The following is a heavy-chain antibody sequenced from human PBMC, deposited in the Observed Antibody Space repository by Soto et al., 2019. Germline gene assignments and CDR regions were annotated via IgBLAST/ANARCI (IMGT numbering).Heavy chain of an antibody. CDR2: INAANGIT. J-gene: IGHJ6*02. Sequence: QVQLVQSGAEVKKPGASAKVSCKASGYIFPDYDIHWVRQAPGQRLEWMGWINAANGITKYSQKFQGRVTFTRDTSANTAYMEVSRLKSEDTALYFCARAPSMLYSARRDYFYRYGLDVWCQGTTVTVSS. V-gene: IGHV1-3*01. D-gene: IGHD2-8*01. CDR3: ARAPSMLYSARRDYFYRYGLDV. CDR1: GYIFPDYD.